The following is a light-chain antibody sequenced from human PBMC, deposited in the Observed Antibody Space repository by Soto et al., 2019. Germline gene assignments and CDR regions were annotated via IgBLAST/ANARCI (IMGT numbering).Light chain of an antibody. Sequence: DIQMTQSPSTLSASVGDRVTITCRASQSISSWLAWYQQKPGKAPKLLIYKASSLESGVPSRFSGSGSGTEFTHTISSLQPDDFATYYCQQYNSYSWTFGQGTEVEIK. V-gene: IGKV1-5*03. CDR2: KAS. J-gene: IGKJ1*01. CDR1: QSISSW. CDR3: QQYNSYSWT.